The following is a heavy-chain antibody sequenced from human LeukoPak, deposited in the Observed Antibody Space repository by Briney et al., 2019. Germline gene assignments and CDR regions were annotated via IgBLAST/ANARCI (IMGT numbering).Heavy chain of an antibody. CDR2: ISSSSSTI. CDR1: GFTFSSYS. V-gene: IGHV3-48*01. CDR3: VKDRFLEAYGMEV. J-gene: IGHJ6*02. Sequence: GRSLRLSCAASGFTFSSYSMNWVRQAPGKGLEWVSYISSSSSTIYYADSVKGRFTISRDNAKNSLYLQMNSLRAEDTAVYYGVKDRFLEAYGMEVWGQGTTVTVSS. D-gene: IGHD3-3*01.